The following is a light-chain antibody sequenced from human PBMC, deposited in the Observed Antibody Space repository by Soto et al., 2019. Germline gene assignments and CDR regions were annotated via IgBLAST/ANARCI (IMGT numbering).Light chain of an antibody. J-gene: IGKJ1*01. Sequence: EIVMTQSPATLSVSPGGRATLSCGASQSVSSNLAWYQQKPGQAPRLLIYGASTRATGIPARFSGSGSGTEFTLTISSLQSEDFAVYYCQQYGETPWTFGQGTKVDNK. CDR3: QQYGETPWT. CDR2: GAS. V-gene: IGKV3-15*01. CDR1: QSVSSN.